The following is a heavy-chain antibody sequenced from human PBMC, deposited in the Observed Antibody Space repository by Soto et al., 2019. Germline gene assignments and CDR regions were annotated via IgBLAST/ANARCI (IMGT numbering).Heavy chain of an antibody. CDR3: AKDQYQLIRRCCGLDV. D-gene: IGHD2-2*01. J-gene: IGHJ6*02. CDR2: ISYDGSNK. V-gene: IGHV3-30*18. Sequence: PVGSLRLSCAASGFTFSNYVMHWVRQAPGKGLEWVAVISYDGSNKYYADSVRGRFTISRDNSKNTLFLQMNSLRPEDTAVYYCAKDQYQLIRRCCGLDVWGQGTTVTVSS. CDR1: GFTFSNYV.